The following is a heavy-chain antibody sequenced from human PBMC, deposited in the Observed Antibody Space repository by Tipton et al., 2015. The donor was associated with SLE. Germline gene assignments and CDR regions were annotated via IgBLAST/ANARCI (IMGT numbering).Heavy chain of an antibody. D-gene: IGHD6-19*01. V-gene: IGHV4-59*12. J-gene: IGHJ4*02. CDR3: ARLVYSSGWTFDY. CDR1: GGSISSYY. Sequence: TLSLTCTVSGGSISSYYWSWIRQPPGKGLEWIGYIYYSGSTNYNPSLKSRVTISVDTSKNQFSLKLSSVTAADTAVYYCARLVYSSGWTFDYWGQGTLVTVSS. CDR2: IYYSGST.